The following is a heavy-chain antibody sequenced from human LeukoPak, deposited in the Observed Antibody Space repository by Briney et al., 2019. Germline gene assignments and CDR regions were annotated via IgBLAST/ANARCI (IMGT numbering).Heavy chain of an antibody. CDR3: AREFMIGSSLLRYFDY. J-gene: IGHJ4*02. D-gene: IGHD3-16*01. Sequence: GGSLRLSCAASGFTFSNYWIHWLRQAPGEGPVWVSRISPDGSITHFADSAEGRFTLSRDNAKSLVYLQMNSLRVEESAVYYCAREFMIGSSLLRYFDYWGQGTLVTVSS. V-gene: IGHV3-74*01. CDR2: ISPDGSIT. CDR1: GFTFSNYW.